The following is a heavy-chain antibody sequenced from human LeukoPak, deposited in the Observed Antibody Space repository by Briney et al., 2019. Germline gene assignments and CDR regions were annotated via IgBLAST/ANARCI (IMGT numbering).Heavy chain of an antibody. CDR2: MNQDGSEQ. J-gene: IGHJ4*02. D-gene: IGHD6-19*01. CDR1: GFDFDNYW. V-gene: IGHV3-7*04. CDR3: SRGQGCAY. Sequence: HPGGSLRLSCEASGFDFDNYWMTWVRQAPGKGLEWVANMNQDGSEQYYVDSVKGRFSISRDNAKKSLYLQMNSLRAEDTAVYYCSRGQGCAYWGQGTLVTVSS.